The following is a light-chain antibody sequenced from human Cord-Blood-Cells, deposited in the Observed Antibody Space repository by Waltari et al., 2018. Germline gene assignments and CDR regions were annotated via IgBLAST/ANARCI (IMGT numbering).Light chain of an antibody. Sequence: QSALPQPASVSGSPGQSITISCTGTRSDVGCYNYVPWYQQHPGKAPKLMIYDVSNRPSGVSNRFSGSKSGNTASLTISGLQAEDEADYYCSSYTSSSTYVFGTGTKVTVL. CDR3: SSYTSSSTYV. CDR2: DVS. CDR1: RSDVGCYNY. J-gene: IGLJ1*01. V-gene: IGLV2-14*03.